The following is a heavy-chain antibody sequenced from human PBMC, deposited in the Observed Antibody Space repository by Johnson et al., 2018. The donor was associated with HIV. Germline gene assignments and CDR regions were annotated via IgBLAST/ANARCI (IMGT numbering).Heavy chain of an antibody. CDR3: ARGVDGAFDI. V-gene: IGHV3-30-3*01. D-gene: IGHD3-10*01. CDR2: ISYDGSNK. Sequence: QMQLVESGGGLVQPGGSLRLSCAASGFTFSSYAMHWVRQAPGKGLEWVAVISYDGSNKYYADSVKGRFTISRDNSKNTLYLQMNSLRAEDTAVYYCARGVDGAFDIWGQGTMVTVSS. CDR1: GFTFSSYA. J-gene: IGHJ3*02.